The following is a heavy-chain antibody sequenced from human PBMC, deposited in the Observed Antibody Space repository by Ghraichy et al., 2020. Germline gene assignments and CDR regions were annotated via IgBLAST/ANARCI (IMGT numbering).Heavy chain of an antibody. Sequence: SETLSLTCTVSGGSISSSSYYWGWIRQPPGKGLEWIGSIYYSGSTYYNPSLKSRVTISVDTSKNQFSLKLSSVTAADTAVYYCARHDNDAPSWGGYYDSTLWGRGTLVTVSS. V-gene: IGHV4-39*01. CDR1: GGSISSSSYY. CDR3: ARHDNDAPSWGGYYDSTL. CDR2: IYYSGST. J-gene: IGHJ2*01. D-gene: IGHD3-22*01.